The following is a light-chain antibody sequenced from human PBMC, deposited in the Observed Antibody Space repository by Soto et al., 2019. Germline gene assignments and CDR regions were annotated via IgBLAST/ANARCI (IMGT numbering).Light chain of an antibody. J-gene: IGKJ4*01. Sequence: EVVLTQSPATLSLSPGERATLSCRASQSVGTFLAWYQQKPGQAPRLLIYDASHRATGIPARFSGSGSETDFTLTISSLEPEDFAVYYCHQRSNWPGLTFGGGTKVEIK. CDR3: HQRSNWPGLT. CDR2: DAS. CDR1: QSVGTF. V-gene: IGKV3-11*01.